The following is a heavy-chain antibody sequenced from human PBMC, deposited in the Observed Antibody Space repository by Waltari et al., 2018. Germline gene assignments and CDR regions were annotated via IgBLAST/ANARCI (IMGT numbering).Heavy chain of an antibody. CDR2: IYYSGGT. J-gene: IGHJ4*02. Sequence: QLQLQESGPGLVKPSETLSLTCTVSGGSISSSSYYWGWIRQPPGKGLEWIGSIYYSGGTYYNPSLKSRVTIAVDTSKNQFSLKLSSVTTADTAVYYCARNVDTAMVTFIDYWGQGTLVTVSS. D-gene: IGHD5-18*01. CDR1: GGSISSSSYY. CDR3: ARNVDTAMVTFIDY. V-gene: IGHV4-39*01.